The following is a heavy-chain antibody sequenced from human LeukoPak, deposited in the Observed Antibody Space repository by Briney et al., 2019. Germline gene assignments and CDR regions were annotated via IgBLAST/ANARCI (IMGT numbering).Heavy chain of an antibody. Sequence: GGSLRLSCAASGFTFSDYAMTWVRQAAGKGLEWVSSISDTGRRTYYTDSVKGRFTISRDDSKKAVYLEMSILRVEDTAIYFCGRHDSFIPFWGQGTLVTVSS. V-gene: IGHV3-23*01. CDR3: GRHDSFIPF. CDR2: ISDTGRRT. CDR1: GFTFSDYA. D-gene: IGHD3-16*02. J-gene: IGHJ4*02.